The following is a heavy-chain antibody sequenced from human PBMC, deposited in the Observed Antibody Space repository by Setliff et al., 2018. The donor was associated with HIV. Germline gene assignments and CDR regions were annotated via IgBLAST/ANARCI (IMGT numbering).Heavy chain of an antibody. V-gene: IGHV4-4*09. D-gene: IGHD3-10*01. CDR3: ARRIDNSGSFPDKNWFDT. CDR1: GGSISSYC. J-gene: IGHJ5*02. Sequence: SETLSLTCTVSGGSISSYCWNWIRQSPGRGLEWIGFIFSSGSTKYNPSLQIRVTMSIGTSKNQFSLKLTSVTAADTAVYYCARRIDNSGSFPDKNWFDTWGQGSLVTVSS. CDR2: IFSSGST.